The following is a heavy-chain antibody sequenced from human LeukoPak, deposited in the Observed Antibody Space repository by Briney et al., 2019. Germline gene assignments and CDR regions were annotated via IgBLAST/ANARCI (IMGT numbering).Heavy chain of an antibody. CDR1: GYTFTSYY. CDR2: INPSGGGA. V-gene: IGHV1-46*01. Sequence: ASVKVSCKASGYTFTSYYMHWVRQAPGQGLEWMGIINPSGGGASYAQKFQGRVTMTRDTSTSTVYMELSSLRSEDTAVYYCARGMILGSYLPPFDYWGQGTLVTVSS. J-gene: IGHJ4*02. D-gene: IGHD1-26*01. CDR3: ARGMILGSYLPPFDY.